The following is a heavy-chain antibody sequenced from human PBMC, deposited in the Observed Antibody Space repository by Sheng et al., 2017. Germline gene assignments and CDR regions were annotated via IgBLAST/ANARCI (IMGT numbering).Heavy chain of an antibody. V-gene: IGHV4-34*01. D-gene: IGHD3-22*01. Sequence: QVQLQQWGAGLLKPSETLSLTCAVYGGSFSGYYWSWIRQPPGKGLEWIGEINHSGSTNYNPSLKSRVTISVDTSKNQFSLKLSSVTAADTAVYYCARSSGPEYYYDSSGSSLAAFDIWGQGDNGHRL. CDR3: ARSSGPEYYYDSSGSSLAAFDI. CDR2: INHSGST. J-gene: IGHJ3*02. CDR1: GGSFSGYY.